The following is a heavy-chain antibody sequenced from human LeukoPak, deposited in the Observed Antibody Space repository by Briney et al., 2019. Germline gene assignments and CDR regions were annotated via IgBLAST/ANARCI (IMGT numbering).Heavy chain of an antibody. CDR2: IRYDGSNK. J-gene: IGHJ4*02. CDR1: GFTFSSYG. CDR3: AKGRDSSSWSYGFDC. Sequence: GGSLRLSCAASGFTFSSYGMHWVRQAPGKGLEWVAFIRYDGSNKYYADSVKGRFTISRDNSKNTLYMQMNSLRAEDTAVYYCAKGRDSSSWSYGFDCWGQGTLVTVSS. D-gene: IGHD6-13*01. V-gene: IGHV3-30*02.